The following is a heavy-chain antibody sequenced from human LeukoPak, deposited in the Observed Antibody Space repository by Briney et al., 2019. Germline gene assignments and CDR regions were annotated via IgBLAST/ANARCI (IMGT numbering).Heavy chain of an antibody. J-gene: IGHJ3*02. Sequence: NPGGSLRLSCAASGFTASSNYMSWVRQAPGKGLEWVSVIYSDDRTYYADSVKGRFTISRHTSKKTLYLQMNSLRAEDTAVYYCAREVMAKRGAFDIWGQGTVVTVSS. V-gene: IGHV3-53*04. CDR1: GFTASSNY. CDR3: AREVMAKRGAFDI. D-gene: IGHD2-8*01. CDR2: IYSDDRT.